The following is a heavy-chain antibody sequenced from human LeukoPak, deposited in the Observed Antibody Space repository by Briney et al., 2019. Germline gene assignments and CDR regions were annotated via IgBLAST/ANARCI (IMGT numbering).Heavy chain of an antibody. J-gene: IGHJ5*02. CDR2: IYYSGST. CDR3: ARVSGGSGRYPGSDWFDP. Sequence: SETLSLTCTVSGGSISSYYWSWIRQPPGKGLEWIGYIYYSGSTNYNPSLKSRVTISVDTSKNQFSLKLSSVTAADTAVYYCARVSGGSGRYPGSDWFDPWGQGTLVTVSS. D-gene: IGHD6-19*01. V-gene: IGHV4-59*01. CDR1: GGSISSYY.